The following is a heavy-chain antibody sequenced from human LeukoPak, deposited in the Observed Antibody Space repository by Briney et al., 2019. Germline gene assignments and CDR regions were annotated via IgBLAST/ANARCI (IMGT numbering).Heavy chain of an antibody. Sequence: PGGSLRLSCAASGFTFSSYGMHWVRQAPGKGLEWVAVISYDGSNKYYADSVKGRFTISRDNSKNTLHLQMNSLRAEDTAVYYCAKDRTYYDILDGMDVWGKGTTVTVSS. D-gene: IGHD3-9*01. V-gene: IGHV3-30*18. CDR1: GFTFSSYG. J-gene: IGHJ6*04. CDR2: ISYDGSNK. CDR3: AKDRTYYDILDGMDV.